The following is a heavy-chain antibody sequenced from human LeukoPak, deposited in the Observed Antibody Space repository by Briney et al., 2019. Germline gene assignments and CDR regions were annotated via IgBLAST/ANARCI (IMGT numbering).Heavy chain of an antibody. Sequence: ASVKVSCKASGYTFTDYDMHWVRQAPGQRLKWMGWINPNSDTNYAQKFQGRVTMTRDTSTSTGYMELTRLTSDDTAVYFCARIRWMDSWGQGTLVTVSS. CDR2: INPNSDT. CDR1: GYTFTDYD. V-gene: IGHV1-2*02. J-gene: IGHJ5*01. CDR3: ARIRWMDS.